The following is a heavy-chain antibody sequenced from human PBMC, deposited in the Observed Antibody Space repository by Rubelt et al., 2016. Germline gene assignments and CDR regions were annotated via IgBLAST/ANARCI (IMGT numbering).Heavy chain of an antibody. Sequence: QVQLQQWGAGLLKPSETLSLTCAVYGGSFSGYYWSWIRQPPGKGLEWIGEINHSGSPNYNPSLKSRVTISVDTSKNQVALKLSSVTAADTAVYYWARGRRGSSSWLGRDYYGMDVWGQGTTVTVS. J-gene: IGHJ6*02. CDR1: GGSFSGYY. CDR2: INHSGSP. D-gene: IGHD6-13*01. CDR3: ARGRRGSSSWLGRDYYGMDV. V-gene: IGHV4-34*01.